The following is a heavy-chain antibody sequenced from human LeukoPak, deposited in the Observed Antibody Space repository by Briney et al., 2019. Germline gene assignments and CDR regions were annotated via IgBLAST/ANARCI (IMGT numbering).Heavy chain of an antibody. CDR3: ARDDYYNSGRSVDY. Sequence: GASVKVSCKASGYTFTGHYIHWVRQAPGQGLEWMGWIHPNTGGTKYAQKFQGRVTMTRDTSSSTAYMELSRLISDDSAVYYCARDDYYNSGRSVDYWGQGTLVTVSS. CDR1: GYTFTGHY. D-gene: IGHD3-10*01. CDR2: IHPNTGGT. V-gene: IGHV1-2*02. J-gene: IGHJ4*02.